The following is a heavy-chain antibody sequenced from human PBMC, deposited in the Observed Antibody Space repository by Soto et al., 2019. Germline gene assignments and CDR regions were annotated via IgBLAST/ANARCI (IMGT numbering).Heavy chain of an antibody. CDR2: TRNKANSYTT. CDR3: ARCLYGSGSSYNDY. D-gene: IGHD3-10*01. Sequence: EVQLVESGGGLVQPGGSLRLSCAASGFTFSDHYMDWVRQAPGKGLEWVGRTRNKANSYTTEYAASVKGRFTISRDDSKNSLYLQMNSLKTEDTAVYYCARCLYGSGSSYNDYWGQGTLVTVSS. V-gene: IGHV3-72*01. CDR1: GFTFSDHY. J-gene: IGHJ4*02.